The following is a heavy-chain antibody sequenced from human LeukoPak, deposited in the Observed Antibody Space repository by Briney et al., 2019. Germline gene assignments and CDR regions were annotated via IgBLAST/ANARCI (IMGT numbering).Heavy chain of an antibody. CDR1: GGSISSYY. CDR2: IYYSGST. Sequence: PSETLSLTCIVSGGSISSYYWSWIRQPPGKGLEWIGYIYYSGSTNYNPSLKSRVTISVDTSKNQFSLKLSSVTAADTAVYYCARALNWGNKYYFDYWGQGTLVTVSS. CDR3: ARALNWGNKYYFDY. J-gene: IGHJ4*02. D-gene: IGHD7-27*01. V-gene: IGHV4-59*01.